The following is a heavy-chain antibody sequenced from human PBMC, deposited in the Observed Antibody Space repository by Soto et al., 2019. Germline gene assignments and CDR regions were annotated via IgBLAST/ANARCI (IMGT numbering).Heavy chain of an antibody. J-gene: IGHJ4*02. V-gene: IGHV4-4*02. CDR2: IYQSGST. D-gene: IGHD2-15*01. CDR1: GGSISSSSW. CDR3: ARGGGYCSGGSCQSLGY. Sequence: QVHLQESGPGLVKPSGTLSLTCAVSGGSISSSSWWSWVRQPPGKGLEWIGEIYQSGSTNYNPSRTSRVTISVDTSKNQLSLKLSSLTAADTAVYYCARGGGYCSGGSCQSLGYWGQGTLVTVSS.